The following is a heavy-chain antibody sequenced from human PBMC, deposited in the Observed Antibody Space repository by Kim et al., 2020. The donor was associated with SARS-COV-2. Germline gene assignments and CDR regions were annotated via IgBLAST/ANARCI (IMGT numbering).Heavy chain of an antibody. CDR1: GFTFSSYG. CDR3: ASGYVILTGYYY. V-gene: IGHV3-33*01. CDR2: IWYDGSNK. J-gene: IGHJ4*02. D-gene: IGHD3-9*01. Sequence: GGSLRLSCAASGFTFSSYGMHWVRQAPGKGLEWVAVIWYDGSNKYYADSVKGRFTISRDNSKNTLYLQMNSLRAEDTAVYYCASGYVILTGYYYWGQGTLVTVSS.